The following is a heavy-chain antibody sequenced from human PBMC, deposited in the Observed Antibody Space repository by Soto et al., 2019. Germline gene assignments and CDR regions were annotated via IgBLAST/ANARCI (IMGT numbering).Heavy chain of an antibody. J-gene: IGHJ4*02. CDR3: ARGGIAAAAPPDY. V-gene: IGHV4-31*03. CDR1: GGSISSGGYY. CDR2: IYYSGST. Sequence: QVQLQESGPGLVKPSQTLSLTCTVSGGSISSGGYYWSWIRKHPGQGLEWIGNIYYSGSTYYNPSLKSRVTISVDTSKNQFSLKLSSVTAADTAVYYCARGGIAAAAPPDYWGQGTLVTVSS. D-gene: IGHD6-13*01.